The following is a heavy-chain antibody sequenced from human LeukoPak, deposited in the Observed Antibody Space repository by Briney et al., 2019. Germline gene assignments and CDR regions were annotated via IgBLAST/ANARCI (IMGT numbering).Heavy chain of an antibody. CDR2: IYYSGST. CDR3: ARDFGYCGGYCYPHGNFDL. D-gene: IGHD2-21*02. J-gene: IGHJ2*01. V-gene: IGHV4-59*01. Sequence: SETLSLTCTVSGGSISSYYWSWIRQPPGKGLEWIGYIYYSGSTNYNPSLKSRVNISVDTSKNQFSLKLSSVTAADTAVYYCARDFGYCGGYCYPHGNFDLWGRGTVVTVSS. CDR1: GGSISSYY.